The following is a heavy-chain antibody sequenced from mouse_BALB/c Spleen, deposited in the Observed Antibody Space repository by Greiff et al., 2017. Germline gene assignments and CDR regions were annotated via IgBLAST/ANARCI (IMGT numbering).Heavy chain of an antibody. CDR3: TSRVLYAMDY. J-gene: IGHJ4*01. CDR1: GFTFSNYW. CDR2: IRLKSNNYAT. Sequence: EVQRVESGGGLVQPGGSMKLSCVASGFTFSNYWMNWVRQSPEKGLEWVAEIRLKSNNYATHYAESVKGRFTISRDDSKSSVYLQMNNLRAEDTGIYYCTSRVLYAMDYWGQGTSVTVSS. V-gene: IGHV6-6*02.